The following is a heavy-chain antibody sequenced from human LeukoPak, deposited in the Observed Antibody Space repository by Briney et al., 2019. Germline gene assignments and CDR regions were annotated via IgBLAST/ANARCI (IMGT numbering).Heavy chain of an antibody. Sequence: SVKVSCKSSGCTFSSYAISWVRQAPGQGHEWMGGIIPIFGTANYAQKFQGRVTITTDESTSTAYMELSSLRSEDTAVYYCASSRSPNNYYDSSGYYFDYWGQGTLVTVSS. CDR3: ASSRSPNNYYDSSGYYFDY. J-gene: IGHJ4*02. V-gene: IGHV1-69*05. D-gene: IGHD3-22*01. CDR2: IIPIFGTA. CDR1: GCTFSSYA.